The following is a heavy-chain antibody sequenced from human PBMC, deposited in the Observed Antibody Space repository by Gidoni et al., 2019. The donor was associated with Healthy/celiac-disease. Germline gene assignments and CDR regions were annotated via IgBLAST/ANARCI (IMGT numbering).Heavy chain of an antibody. CDR2: ISYDGSNK. CDR3: ASLVDTISSGYYYYGMDV. Sequence: QVQLVESGGGVVQPGRSLSLSCAASGFTFSRYAMPWVRQAPGKGLEWVAVISYDGSNKYYADSVKGRFTISRDNSKNTLYLQMNSLRAEDTAVYYCASLVDTISSGYYYYGMDVWGQGTTVTVSS. D-gene: IGHD5-18*01. CDR1: GFTFSRYA. V-gene: IGHV3-30-3*01. J-gene: IGHJ6*02.